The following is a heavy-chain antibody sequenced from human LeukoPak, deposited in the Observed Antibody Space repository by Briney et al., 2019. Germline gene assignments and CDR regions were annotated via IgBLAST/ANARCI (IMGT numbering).Heavy chain of an antibody. J-gene: IGHJ4*02. CDR3: ARHDSSAYYFVY. Sequence: GGALQISFKASGYTFTTYWIGWGRQVPGKGLEWMGIIYPGDSETRYSPSFQGQVTISADKSISTAYLQWSSLKASDTAMYYCARHDSSAYYFVYWGQGTLVTVSS. D-gene: IGHD3-22*01. V-gene: IGHV5-51*01. CDR2: IYPGDSET. CDR1: GYTFTTYW.